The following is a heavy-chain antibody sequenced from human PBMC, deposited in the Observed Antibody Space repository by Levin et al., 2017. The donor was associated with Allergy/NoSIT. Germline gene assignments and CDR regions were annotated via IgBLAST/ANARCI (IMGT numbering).Heavy chain of an antibody. CDR1: GYTFISYG. CDR3: ARGRGLTSLQVFGH. D-gene: IGHD3-10*01. CDR2: ISPYNGNT. J-gene: IGHJ5*02. Sequence: ASVKVSCKASGYTFISYGINWVRQAPGQGLEWMGGISPYNGNTDYAQKFQDRVTMTTDTSTRTAYMELSSLRSDDTAVYYCARGRGLTSLQVFGHWGQGTLVTVSS. V-gene: IGHV1-18*01.